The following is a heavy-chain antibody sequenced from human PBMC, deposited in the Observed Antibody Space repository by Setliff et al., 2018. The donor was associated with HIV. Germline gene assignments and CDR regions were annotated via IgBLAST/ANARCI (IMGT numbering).Heavy chain of an antibody. CDR3: TRAQIAAPRPFDY. J-gene: IGHJ4*02. CDR1: ALPFGDYY. V-gene: IGHV4-34*01. D-gene: IGHD2-21*01. Sequence: PSETLSLTCALNALPFGDYYWNWIRQSPERGLEWIGEVNHKGVANYSPSLMRRATISADTSKNQFSLRLSSVTAADTALYFCTRAQIAAPRPFDYWGQGTLVTVSS. CDR2: VNHKGVA.